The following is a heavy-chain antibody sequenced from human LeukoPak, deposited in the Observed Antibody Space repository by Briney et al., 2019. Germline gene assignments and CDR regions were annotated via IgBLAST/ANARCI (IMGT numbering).Heavy chain of an antibody. CDR1: GDSIGILY. V-gene: IGHV4-4*07. Sequence: SETLSLTCTVSGDSIGILYWGWIRQPAGRGLGWIGRVFTGGTTKYNPSLTSRVIMSVDKAKNQSSLKLSAGTAADTAVYYCARDMASGWFDHWGQGTLVAVSS. CDR3: ARDMASGWFDH. CDR2: VFTGGTT. J-gene: IGHJ5*02. D-gene: IGHD6-19*01.